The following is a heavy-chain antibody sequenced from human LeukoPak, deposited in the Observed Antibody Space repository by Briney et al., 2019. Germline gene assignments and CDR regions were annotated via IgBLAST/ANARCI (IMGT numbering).Heavy chain of an antibody. CDR1: GFTFSSYW. CDR2: INTDGSST. V-gene: IGHV3-74*01. CDR3: SVLRWFNPLDY. D-gene: IGHD4-23*01. Sequence: GGSLRLSCAASGFTFSSYWMHWVRQAPGKGLVWVSRINTDGSSTSYADSVKGRFTISRDNAKNSLYLQMNSLRAEDTAVYYCSVLRWFNPLDYWGQGTLVTVSS. J-gene: IGHJ4*02.